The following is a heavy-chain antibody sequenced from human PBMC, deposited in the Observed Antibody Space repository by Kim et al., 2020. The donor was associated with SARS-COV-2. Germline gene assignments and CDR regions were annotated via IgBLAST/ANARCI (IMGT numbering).Heavy chain of an antibody. V-gene: IGHV3-23*01. CDR2: ISGSGGST. CDR3: AKTSSMYSNYVWGYYYYGMDV. CDR1: GFTFSSYA. Sequence: GGSLRLSCAASGFTFSSYAMSWVRQAPGKGLEWVSAISGSGGSTYYADSVKGRFTISRDNSKNTLYLQMNSLRAEDTAVYYCAKTSSMYSNYVWGYYYYGMDVWGQGTTVTVSS. D-gene: IGHD4-4*01. J-gene: IGHJ6*02.